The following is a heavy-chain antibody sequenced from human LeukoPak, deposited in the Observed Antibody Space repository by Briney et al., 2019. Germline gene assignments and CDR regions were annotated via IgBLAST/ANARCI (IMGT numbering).Heavy chain of an antibody. CDR1: GYTFTSNY. CDR3: ARMDYYGSGSYWEGYYFDY. J-gene: IGHJ4*02. CDR2: ISPSGGST. Sequence: ASVKVSCKAFGYTFTSNYMHWVRQAPGQGPEWMGVISPSGGSTTYAQKFQGRVTITADESTSTAYMELSSLRSEDTAAYYCARMDYYGSGSYWEGYYFDYWGQGTLVTVSS. D-gene: IGHD3-10*01. V-gene: IGHV1-46*01.